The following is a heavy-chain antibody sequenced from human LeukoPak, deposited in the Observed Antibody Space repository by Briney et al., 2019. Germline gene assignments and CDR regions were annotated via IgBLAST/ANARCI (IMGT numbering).Heavy chain of an antibody. CDR2: RYYSGST. V-gene: IGHV4-30-4*01. D-gene: IGHD1-1*01. CDR3: ARDHNWNDGGNWFDL. Sequence: SETLSLTCTVSGHSISSGDYEWGWIRQAPGKGREWIGYRYYSGSTYYHPSLKSRVTLSVDPSKHQFSLQLSSVPAADTAVYYCARDHNWNDGGNWFDLWGQGTLVTVSS. J-gene: IGHJ5*02. CDR1: GHSISSGDYE.